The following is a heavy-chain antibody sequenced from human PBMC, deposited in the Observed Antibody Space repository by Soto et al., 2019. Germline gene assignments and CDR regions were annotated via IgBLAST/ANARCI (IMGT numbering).Heavy chain of an antibody. Sequence: GGSLRLSCAASGFTFSSYWMHWVRQAPGKGLVWVSRINSDGSSTSYADSVKGRFTISRDNAKNTLYLQMNSLRAEDTAVYYCANLEIVGAKYGMDVWGQGTTVTVSS. D-gene: IGHD1-26*01. V-gene: IGHV3-74*01. J-gene: IGHJ6*02. CDR2: INSDGSST. CDR1: GFTFSSYW. CDR3: ANLEIVGAKYGMDV.